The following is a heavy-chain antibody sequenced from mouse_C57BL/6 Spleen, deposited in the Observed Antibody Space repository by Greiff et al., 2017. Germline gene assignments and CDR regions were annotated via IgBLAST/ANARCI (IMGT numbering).Heavy chain of an antibody. J-gene: IGHJ3*01. CDR1: GYTFTSYW. CDR2: IDPSDSYT. CDR3: ARGVPFAY. V-gene: IGHV1-50*01. D-gene: IGHD2-14*01. Sequence: QVQLQQSGAELVKPGASVKLSCKASGYTFTSYWMQWVKQRPGQGLEWIGEIDPSDSYTNYNQKFKGKATLTVDTSSSTAYMQLSSLTSEDSAVXYCARGVPFAYWGQGTLVTVSA.